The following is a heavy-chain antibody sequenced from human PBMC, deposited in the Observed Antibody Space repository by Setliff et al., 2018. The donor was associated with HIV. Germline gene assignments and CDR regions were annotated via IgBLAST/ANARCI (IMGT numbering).Heavy chain of an antibody. V-gene: IGHV4-34*01. CDR3: VRGANFYTPRKRIFDH. J-gene: IGHJ4*02. D-gene: IGHD3-3*01. Sequence: SETLSLTCTVSGDSSGINYWNWIRQSPGKGLEWIGEISHSGSSNYSPSLESRLTISVDTSKNQVSLKLNSVTAADSAVYYCVRGANFYTPRKRIFDHWGQGVLVTVSS. CDR1: GDSSGINY. CDR2: ISHSGSS.